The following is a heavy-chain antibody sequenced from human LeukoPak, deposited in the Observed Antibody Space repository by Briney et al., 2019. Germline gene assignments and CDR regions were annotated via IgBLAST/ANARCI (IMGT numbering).Heavy chain of an antibody. V-gene: IGHV4-59*12. CDR3: ARARGRQGYCSSTSCYTSNYYYYYYMDV. D-gene: IGHD2-2*02. CDR2: IYYSGTI. CDR1: GGSISNYY. J-gene: IGHJ6*03. Sequence: SSETLSLTCTVSGGSISNYYWSWIRQPPGKGLEWIGYIYYSGTINYNPSLKSRVTISIDTSKNQFSLKLSSVTAADTAVYYCARARGRQGYCSSTSCYTSNYYYYYYMDVWGKGTTVTVSS.